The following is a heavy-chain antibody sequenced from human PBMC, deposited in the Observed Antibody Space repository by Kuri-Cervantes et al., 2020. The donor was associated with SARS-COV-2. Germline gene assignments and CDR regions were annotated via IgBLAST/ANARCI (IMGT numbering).Heavy chain of an antibody. V-gene: IGHV3-23*01. J-gene: IGHJ4*02. CDR3: AKPLGYSGYDPPDY. D-gene: IGHD5-12*01. CDR1: GFTFSSHA. Sequence: LSLTCAASGFTFSSHAMIWVRQAPGKGLEWVSSISGSGGATYYADSAKGRFTISRDHSKNTLSLQMNSLRAEDTAVYYCAKPLGYSGYDPPDYWGQGTLVIVSS. CDR2: ISGSGGAT.